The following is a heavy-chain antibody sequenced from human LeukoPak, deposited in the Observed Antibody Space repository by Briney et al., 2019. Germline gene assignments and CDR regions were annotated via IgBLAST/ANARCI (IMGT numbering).Heavy chain of an antibody. CDR3: ARAMTTVFDY. CDR2: ISSSRTI. CDR1: GFTFSTYS. V-gene: IGHV3-48*04. Sequence: GGSLRLSCAVSGFTFSTYSMSWVRQCPGKGLEWVSYISSSRTIYYADSVKGRFTISRDNAKNSLYLQMNSLRAEYTAVYYCARAMTTVFDYWGQGTLVTVSS. J-gene: IGHJ4*02. D-gene: IGHD4-17*01.